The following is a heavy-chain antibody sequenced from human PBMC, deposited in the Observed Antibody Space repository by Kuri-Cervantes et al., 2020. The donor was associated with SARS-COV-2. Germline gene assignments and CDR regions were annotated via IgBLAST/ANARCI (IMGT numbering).Heavy chain of an antibody. Sequence: SETLSLTCTVSGGSISSSSYYWGWIRQPPGKGLEWIGSIYYSGSTYYNPSLKSRVTISVDTSKNQFSLKLSSVTAADTAVYYCATLPEGPGSSSRYYGYYYYGMDVWGQGTTVTVSS. J-gene: IGHJ6*02. CDR2: IYYSGST. CDR1: GGSISSSSYY. D-gene: IGHD6-13*01. CDR3: ATLPEGPGSSSRYYGYYYYGMDV. V-gene: IGHV4-39*01.